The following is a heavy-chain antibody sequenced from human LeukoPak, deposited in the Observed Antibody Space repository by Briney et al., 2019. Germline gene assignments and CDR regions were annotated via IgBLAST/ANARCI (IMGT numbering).Heavy chain of an antibody. Sequence: SQTLSLTCAISGDSVSSNSAAWNWIRQSPSRGLEWLGRTYYRSKWYNDYAVSMKSRITINLDTSKDQFSLQLNSVTPEDTAVYYCARDAGSGWSSFDYWGQGTLVTVSS. V-gene: IGHV6-1*01. J-gene: IGHJ4*02. CDR3: ARDAGSGWSSFDY. CDR1: GDSVSSNSAA. CDR2: TYYRSKWYN. D-gene: IGHD6-19*01.